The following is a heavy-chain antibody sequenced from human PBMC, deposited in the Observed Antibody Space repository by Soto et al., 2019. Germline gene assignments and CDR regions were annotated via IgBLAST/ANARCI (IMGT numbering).Heavy chain of an antibody. CDR1: DGSISSGDYC. V-gene: IGHV4-30-4*01. CDR3: AREGALLFCGNGDYCDVLAF. J-gene: IGHJ6*01. D-gene: IGHD4-17*01. CDR2: IYYSGST. Sequence: TLSLTCTVSDGSISSGDYCWSWIRQPPGKGLEWIGYIYYSGSTYYNPSLKSRVTISVDTSKNQFSLKLSSVTAADTAVYYCAREGALLFCGNGDYCDVLAFRGQGTTDIGSS.